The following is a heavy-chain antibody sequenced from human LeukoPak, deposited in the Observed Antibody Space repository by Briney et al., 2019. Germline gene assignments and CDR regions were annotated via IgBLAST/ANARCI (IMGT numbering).Heavy chain of an antibody. D-gene: IGHD6-19*01. CDR2: ICTAGDT. Sequence: GGSLRLSCAASGFTFSSYDMHWVRQAAGKGVEGVSGICTAGDTYYPGSVKGRFTISRENAKNSLYLQINSLRAGDTAVYYCARVLAVAEGGYDYWGQGTLVTVSS. CDR1: GFTFSSYD. J-gene: IGHJ4*02. V-gene: IGHV3-13*01. CDR3: ARVLAVAEGGYDY.